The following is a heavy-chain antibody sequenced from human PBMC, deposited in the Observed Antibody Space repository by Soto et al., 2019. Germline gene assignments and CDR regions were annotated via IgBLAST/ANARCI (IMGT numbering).Heavy chain of an antibody. J-gene: IGHJ6*02. CDR3: ARDTGITIFGVPSLTGYYSGMDV. V-gene: IGHV4-4*02. CDR1: GGSTSSCNW. D-gene: IGHD3-3*01. CDR2: IYHGGST. Sequence: SWTLSLSCAVSGGSTSSCNWWSWLRQPPGKGLEWIGEIYHGGSTNYNPSLKRRVTISVDKSKNQFSLKLSSVTAADTAVYYCARDTGITIFGVPSLTGYYSGMDVWGQGTTGNVS.